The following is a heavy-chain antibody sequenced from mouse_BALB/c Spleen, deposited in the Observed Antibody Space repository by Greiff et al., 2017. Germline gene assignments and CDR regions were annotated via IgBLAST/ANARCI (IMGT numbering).Heavy chain of an antibody. CDR1: GYTFTDYA. CDR3: ARDYGSSYAYYFDY. V-gene: IGHV1S137*01. D-gene: IGHD1-1*01. Sequence: VKLQESGAELVRPGVSVKISCKGSGYTFTDYAMHWVKQSHAKSLEWIGVISTYYGDASYNQKFKGKATMTVDKSSSTAYMELARLTSEDSAIYYCARDYGSSYAYYFDYWGQGTTLTVSS. J-gene: IGHJ2*01. CDR2: ISTYYGDA.